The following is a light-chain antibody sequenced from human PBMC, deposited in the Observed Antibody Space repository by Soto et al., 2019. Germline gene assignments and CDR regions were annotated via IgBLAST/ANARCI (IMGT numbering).Light chain of an antibody. CDR1: SNDVGAHNY. CDR3: GSYGVISV. Sequence: QSALTQPRSVSGSPGQSVTISCTGTSNDVGAHNYVSWYRQHPGKAPKLMIYDVNKRPSGVPDRFSGSKSGNTASLTISGLQADDEADYYCGSYGVISVFGTGTKVTVL. J-gene: IGLJ1*01. CDR2: DVN. V-gene: IGLV2-11*01.